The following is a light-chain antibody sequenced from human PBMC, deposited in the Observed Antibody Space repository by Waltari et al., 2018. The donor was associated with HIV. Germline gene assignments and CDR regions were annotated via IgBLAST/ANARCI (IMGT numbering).Light chain of an antibody. J-gene: IGLJ1*01. CDR2: SYN. V-gene: IGLV1-44*01. CDR3: AAWDGSLSGYV. Sequence: QSVLTQPPSASGTPGQRVTISCSGSSSNIGSNPINWYQQLPGTAPKLLIFSYNQRPSGVPDRFSGSKSGTSASLAISGLQSEDEARYYCAAWDGSLSGYVFGTGTTVTVL. CDR1: SSNIGSNP.